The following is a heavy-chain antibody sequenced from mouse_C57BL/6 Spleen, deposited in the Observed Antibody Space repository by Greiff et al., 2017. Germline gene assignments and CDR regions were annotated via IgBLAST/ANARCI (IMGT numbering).Heavy chain of an antibody. Sequence: VQLQQPGAELVRPGSSVKLSCKASGYTFTSYWMHWVKQRPIQGLEWIGNIDPSDSETHYNQKFKDKATLTVDKSSSTAYMQLSSLTSEDSAVYYCARSDSSGQGYYFDYWGQGTTLTVSS. CDR2: IDPSDSET. V-gene: IGHV1-52*01. D-gene: IGHD3-2*02. J-gene: IGHJ2*01. CDR3: ARSDSSGQGYYFDY. CDR1: GYTFTSYW.